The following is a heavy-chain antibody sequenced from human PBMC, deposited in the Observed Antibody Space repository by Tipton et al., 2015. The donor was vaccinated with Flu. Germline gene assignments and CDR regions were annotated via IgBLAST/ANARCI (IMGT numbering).Heavy chain of an antibody. Sequence: TLSLTCTVSGGSISSYYWSWIRQPPGKGLEWIGYIYYSGSTNYNPSLKSRVTISVDTSKNQFSLKLSSVTAADTAVYYCARAVGATGFDYYYYSGMDVWGQGTTVPVSS. V-gene: IGHV4-59*01. D-gene: IGHD5-12*01. J-gene: IGHJ6*02. CDR1: GGSISSYY. CDR3: ARAVGATGFDYYYYSGMDV. CDR2: IYYSGST.